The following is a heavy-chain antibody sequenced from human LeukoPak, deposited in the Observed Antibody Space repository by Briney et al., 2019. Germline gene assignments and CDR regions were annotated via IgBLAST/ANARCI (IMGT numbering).Heavy chain of an antibody. Sequence: RGSLRLSCAASGFTFSNAWMSWVRQAPGKGLEWVGRIKSKTDGGTTDYAAPVKGRFTISRDDSKNTLYLQMNSLKTEDTAVYYCTTESLYCGGDCPLDYWGQGTLVTVSS. CDR2: IKSKTDGGTT. CDR3: TTESLYCGGDCPLDY. CDR1: GFTFSNAW. V-gene: IGHV3-15*01. D-gene: IGHD2-21*02. J-gene: IGHJ4*02.